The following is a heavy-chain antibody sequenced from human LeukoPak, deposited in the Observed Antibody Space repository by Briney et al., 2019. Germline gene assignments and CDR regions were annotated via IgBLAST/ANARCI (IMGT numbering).Heavy chain of an antibody. J-gene: IGHJ5*02. Sequence: ASLKVSCKVSGYTLTELSMHWVRQAPGKGLEWMGGFDPEDGETIYAQKFQGRVTMTEDTSTDTAYMELSSLRSEDTAVYYCATATFYDSSGRNWFDPWGQGTLVSVSS. CDR2: FDPEDGET. CDR3: ATATFYDSSGRNWFDP. CDR1: GYTLTELS. D-gene: IGHD3-22*01. V-gene: IGHV1-24*01.